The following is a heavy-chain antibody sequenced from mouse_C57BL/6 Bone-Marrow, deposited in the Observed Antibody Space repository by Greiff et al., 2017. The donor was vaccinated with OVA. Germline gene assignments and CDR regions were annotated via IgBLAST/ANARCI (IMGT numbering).Heavy chain of an antibody. J-gene: IGHJ1*03. CDR1: GYTFTSYD. V-gene: IGHV1-85*01. CDR3: ARGNYFGLWYFDF. D-gene: IGHD1-1*01. CDR2: IYPRDGST. Sequence: QVQLQQSGPELVKPGASVKLSCKASGYTFTSYDINWVKQRPGQGLEWIGRIYPRDGSTKYNEKFKGKATLTVDTSSSTAYMELHSLTSEDSAVYFCARGNYFGLWYFDFWGTGTTVTVSS.